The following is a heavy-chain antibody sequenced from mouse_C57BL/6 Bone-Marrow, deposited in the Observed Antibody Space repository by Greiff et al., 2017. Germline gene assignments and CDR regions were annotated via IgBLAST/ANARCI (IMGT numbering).Heavy chain of an antibody. Sequence: VQLQQSGAELVRPGDSVKLSCTASGFNIKDDYMHWVKQRPEQGLEWIGWIDPENGDTEYASKFQGKATITADTSSNTAYLQLSSLTSEDTAVYYCTTWGYYGSMDYWGQGTSVTVSS. V-gene: IGHV14-4*01. CDR3: TTWGYYGSMDY. J-gene: IGHJ4*01. CDR1: GFNIKDDY. D-gene: IGHD1-1*01. CDR2: IDPENGDT.